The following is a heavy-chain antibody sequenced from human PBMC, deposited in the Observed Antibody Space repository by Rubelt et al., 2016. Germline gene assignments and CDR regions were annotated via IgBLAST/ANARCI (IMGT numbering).Heavy chain of an antibody. D-gene: IGHD6-19*01. CDR2: IYWDDDK. CDR3: VHSMDDVKVAGRYYFDY. J-gene: IGHJ4*02. CDR1: GYSLSTSGVG. Sequence: QITLKESSPTLVKPTQTLTLTCTFSGYSLSTSGVGVGWIRQPPGKALEWLALIYWDDDKRYSPSLETRLAITKDNSRNQVVLTMTRMDPLDTATYYCVHSMDDVKVAGRYYFDYWGQGTRLTVSS. V-gene: IGHV2-5*02.